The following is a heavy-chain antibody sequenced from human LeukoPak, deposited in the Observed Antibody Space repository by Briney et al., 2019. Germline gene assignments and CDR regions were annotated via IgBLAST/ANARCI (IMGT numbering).Heavy chain of an antibody. Sequence: GGSLRLSCAASGFTFSSYAMHWVRHAPGKGLEYVSAISSNGGSTYYATSVKGRFTISRDNSKNTLYLQMGSLRAEDMAVYYCARESFSGYYSYNYYGMDVWGQGTTVTVSS. CDR3: ARESFSGYYSYNYYGMDV. CDR2: ISSNGGST. D-gene: IGHD3-22*01. V-gene: IGHV3-64*01. CDR1: GFTFSSYA. J-gene: IGHJ6*02.